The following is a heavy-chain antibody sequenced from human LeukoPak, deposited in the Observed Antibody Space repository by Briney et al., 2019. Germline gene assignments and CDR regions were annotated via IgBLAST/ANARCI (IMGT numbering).Heavy chain of an antibody. CDR2: IYTLGST. Sequence: SETLSLTCTVSGGSMSGYYWSWIRQPPGKGLEWIGFIYTLGSTKYNPSLKSRVTISGDMSRRQFSLKLTSVTAADTAVYFCARQGGYCSASRCPGVFHYMDVWGKGTTVAVSS. CDR3: ARQGGYCSASRCPGVFHYMDV. CDR1: GGSMSGYY. D-gene: IGHD2-15*01. J-gene: IGHJ6*03. V-gene: IGHV4-4*09.